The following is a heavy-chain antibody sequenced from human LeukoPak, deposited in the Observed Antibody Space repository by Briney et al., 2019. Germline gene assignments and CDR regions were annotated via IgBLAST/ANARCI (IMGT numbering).Heavy chain of an antibody. Sequence: PSETLSLTCAVYGGSFSGYYWSWIRQPPGKGLEWIGEINHSGSTNYNPSLKSRVTISVGTSKNQFSLKLSSVIAADTAVYYCARGRARIAAAGWFDPWGQGTLVTVSS. CDR2: INHSGST. V-gene: IGHV4-34*01. J-gene: IGHJ5*02. D-gene: IGHD6-13*01. CDR3: ARGRARIAAAGWFDP. CDR1: GGSFSGYY.